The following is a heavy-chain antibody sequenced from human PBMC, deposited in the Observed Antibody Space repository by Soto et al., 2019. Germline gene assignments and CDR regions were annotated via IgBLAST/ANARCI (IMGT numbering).Heavy chain of an antibody. CDR2: MNPNSGNT. CDR3: ARGLRSRSNLGEAYYYYMDV. D-gene: IGHD3-16*01. CDR1: GYTFTSYD. Sequence: ASVKVSCKASGYTFTSYDINWVRQATGQGLEWMGWMNPNSGNTGYAQKFQGRVTMTRNTSISTAYMELSSLRSEDTAVYYCARGLRSRSNLGEAYYYYMDVWGKGTTVTVSS. V-gene: IGHV1-8*01. J-gene: IGHJ6*03.